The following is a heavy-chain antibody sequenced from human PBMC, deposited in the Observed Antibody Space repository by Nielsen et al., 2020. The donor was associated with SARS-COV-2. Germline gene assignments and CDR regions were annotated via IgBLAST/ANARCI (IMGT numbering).Heavy chain of an antibody. CDR1: GYTFTGYY. D-gene: IGHD3-3*01. CDR3: ARAPLDYDFWSGYGFDY. J-gene: IGHJ4*02. CDR2: INPNSGGT. V-gene: IGHV1-2*04. Sequence: ASVKVSCKASGYTFTGYYMHWVRQAPGQGLEWMGWINPNSGGTNYAQKFQGWVTMTRDTSISTAYMELSRLRSDDTAVYYCARAPLDYDFWSGYGFDYWGQGTLVTVSS.